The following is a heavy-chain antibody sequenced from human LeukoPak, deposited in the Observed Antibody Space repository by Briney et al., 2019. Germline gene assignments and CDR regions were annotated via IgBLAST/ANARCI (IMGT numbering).Heavy chain of an antibody. CDR2: ISSSSSYI. D-gene: IGHD6-19*01. V-gene: IGHV3-21*01. J-gene: IGHJ5*02. CDR1: GFSISNYW. Sequence: PGGSLRLSCAGSGFSISNYWMSWVRQAPGKGLEWVSSISSSSSYIYYADSVKGRFTISRDNAKNSLYLQMNSLRAEDTAVYYCARDVDSSGWYGGNYWFDPWGQGTLVTVSS. CDR3: ARDVDSSGWYGGNYWFDP.